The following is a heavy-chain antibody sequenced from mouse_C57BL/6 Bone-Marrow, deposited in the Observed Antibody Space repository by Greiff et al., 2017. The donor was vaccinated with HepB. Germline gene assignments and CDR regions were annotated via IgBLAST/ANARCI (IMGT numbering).Heavy chain of an antibody. J-gene: IGHJ2*01. V-gene: IGHV1-81*01. CDR3: ARSGSGYEVDY. CDR1: GYTFTSYG. Sequence: LVESGAELARPGASVKLSCKASGYTFTSYGISWVKQRTGQGLEWIGEIYPRSGNTYYNEKFKGKATLTADKSSSTAYMELRSLTSEDSAVYFCARSGSGYEVDYWGQGTTLTVSS. D-gene: IGHD3-2*02. CDR2: IYPRSGNT.